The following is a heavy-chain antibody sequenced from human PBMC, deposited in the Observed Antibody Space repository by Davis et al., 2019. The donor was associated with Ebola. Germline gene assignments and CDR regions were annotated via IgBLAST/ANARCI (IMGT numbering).Heavy chain of an antibody. CDR3: ARGITMIVAPSWFDP. D-gene: IGHD3-22*01. J-gene: IGHJ5*02. V-gene: IGHV1-3*01. CDR1: GYTFTSYA. Sequence: ASVKVSCKASGYTFTSYAMHWVRQAPGQRLEWMGWINAGNGNTKYSQKFQGRVTMTRDTSTSTVYMELSSLRSEDTAVYYCARGITMIVAPSWFDPWGQGTLVTVSS. CDR2: INAGNGNT.